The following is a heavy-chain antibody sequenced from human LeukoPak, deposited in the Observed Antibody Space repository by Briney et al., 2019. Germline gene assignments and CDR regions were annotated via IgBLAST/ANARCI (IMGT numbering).Heavy chain of an antibody. D-gene: IGHD3-3*01. V-gene: IGHV4-39*01. CDR3: ASITGHYYYYYMDV. CDR2: IYYSGST. J-gene: IGHJ6*03. CDR1: GGSISSSSYY. Sequence: SETLSLTCTVSGGSISSSSYYWGWIRQPPGKGLEWIGSIYYSGSTYYNPSLKSRVTISVDTSKNQFSLKLSSVAAADTAVYYCASITGHYYYYYMDVWGKGTTVTISS.